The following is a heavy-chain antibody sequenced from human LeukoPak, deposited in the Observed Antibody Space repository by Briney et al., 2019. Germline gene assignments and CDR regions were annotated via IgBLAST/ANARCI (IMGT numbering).Heavy chain of an antibody. Sequence: PGRSLRLSCAASGFTFSSYAIHWVRQAPGKGLEWVAVISYDGSNKYYADSVKGRFTISRDNSKNTLYLQMNSLRAEDTAVYYCAKGVDGYSSSWYVGYWGQGTLVTVSS. CDR3: AKGVDGYSSSWYVGY. CDR2: ISYDGSNK. CDR1: GFTFSSYA. D-gene: IGHD6-13*01. V-gene: IGHV3-30*04. J-gene: IGHJ4*02.